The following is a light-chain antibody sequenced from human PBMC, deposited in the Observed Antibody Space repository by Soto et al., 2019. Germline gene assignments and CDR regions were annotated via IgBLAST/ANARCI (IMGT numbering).Light chain of an antibody. CDR3: LQGTDWRSS. V-gene: IGKV2-30*01. Sequence: DVVMTQSPLSQPVTLGQPASISCRSSQSLVYSDGNTYLNWFQQRPSQSPRCLNNKVSSRDSGVPDRFSGSGSGVNLTLKVSRVEAEDVGIYYCLQGTDWRSSCGQGTKVDIK. CDR1: QSLVYSDGNTY. CDR2: KVS. J-gene: IGKJ1*01.